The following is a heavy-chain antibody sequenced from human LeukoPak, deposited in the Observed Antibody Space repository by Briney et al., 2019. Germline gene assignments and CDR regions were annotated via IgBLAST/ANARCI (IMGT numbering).Heavy chain of an antibody. V-gene: IGHV3-30*02. CDR1: GFTFSSYG. J-gene: IGHJ4*02. CDR2: IRYDGSNK. CDR3: ARDGIAVALYNFDY. D-gene: IGHD6-19*01. Sequence: PGGSLRLSCAASGFTFSSYGMHWVRQAPGKGLEWVAFIRYDGSNKYYADSVKGRFTISRDNSKNTLYLQMNSLRAEDTAVYYCARDGIAVALYNFDYWGQGTLVTVSS.